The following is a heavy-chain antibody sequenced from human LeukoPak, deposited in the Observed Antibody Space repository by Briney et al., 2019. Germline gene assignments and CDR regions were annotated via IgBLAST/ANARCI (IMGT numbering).Heavy chain of an antibody. V-gene: IGHV1-2*02. CDR1: GYTYTGYY. J-gene: IGHJ4*02. CDR2: INPNSGAT. Sequence: ASVKVCCEASGYTYTGYYMHWVRQAPGQGLEWMGWINPNSGATNYAQKFQGRVTMTRDTSISTAYMELSRLRSDDTAVYYCARDYYDYVWGSYHAFDYWGQGTLVTVSS. CDR3: ARDYYDYVWGSYHAFDY. D-gene: IGHD3-16*02.